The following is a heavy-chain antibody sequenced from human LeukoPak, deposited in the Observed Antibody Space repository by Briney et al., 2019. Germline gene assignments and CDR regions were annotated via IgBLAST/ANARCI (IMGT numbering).Heavy chain of an antibody. V-gene: IGHV4-61*03. J-gene: IGHJ5*02. CDR3: ASRHDYGPGS. Sequence: PSETLSLTCTVSGGSVSSGSYYWSWIRQPPGKGLEWMGYIYYSGNTNYNLSLKSRVTISVDTSKNHFSLKLSSMTAADTAVYYCASRHDYGPGSWGQGTLVTVSS. CDR1: GGSVSSGSYY. CDR2: IYYSGNT. D-gene: IGHD4-17*01.